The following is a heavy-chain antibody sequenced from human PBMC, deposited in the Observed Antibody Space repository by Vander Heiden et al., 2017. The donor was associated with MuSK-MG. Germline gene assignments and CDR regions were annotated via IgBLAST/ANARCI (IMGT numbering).Heavy chain of an antibody. CDR1: GGTFSSQA. V-gene: IGHV1-69*04. CDR3: ARARGPTVTTYYYYYMDV. D-gene: IGHD4-17*01. J-gene: IGHJ6*03. Sequence: QVQLAQSGAEVKKSGSSVKVSCKASGGTFSSQAISWVRQAPGQGLEWMGGIIPMLGIANHAQKFQGRVTITADDSTSTAYMELSSLRSEDTAVYYCARARGPTVTTYYYYYMDVWGKGTTVTVSS. CDR2: IIPMLGIA.